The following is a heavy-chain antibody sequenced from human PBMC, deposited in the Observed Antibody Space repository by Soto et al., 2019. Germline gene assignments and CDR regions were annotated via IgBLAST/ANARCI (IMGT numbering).Heavy chain of an antibody. CDR1: GFTFSSYV. V-gene: IGHV3-23*01. CDR2: ISGSGGST. D-gene: IGHD7-27*01. Sequence: EVQLLESGGGLVQPGGSLRLSCAASGFTFSSYVMSWVRQAPGKGLEWVSVISGSGGSTYYADSVKGRFTISRDNSKNTLYLQMNSLRAEDTAVYYCAKRAWGDFYFDYWGQGTLVTVSS. J-gene: IGHJ4*02. CDR3: AKRAWGDFYFDY.